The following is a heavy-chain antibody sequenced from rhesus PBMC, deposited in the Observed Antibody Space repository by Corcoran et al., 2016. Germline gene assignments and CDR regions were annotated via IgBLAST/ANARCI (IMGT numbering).Heavy chain of an antibody. Sequence: QLQLQESGPGLVKPSETLSLTCAVSGGSISSNYWSWIRQPPGKGLEWIGRISGSGGSTDYNPSLKSRVTISTDTSKNQFSLKLSAVTAADTAVYYCARDTVTTLLYWYFDLWGPGTPITISS. D-gene: IGHD4-23*01. CDR2: ISGSGGST. J-gene: IGHJ2*01. CDR3: ARDTVTTLLYWYFDL. V-gene: IGHV4-173*01. CDR1: GGSISSNY.